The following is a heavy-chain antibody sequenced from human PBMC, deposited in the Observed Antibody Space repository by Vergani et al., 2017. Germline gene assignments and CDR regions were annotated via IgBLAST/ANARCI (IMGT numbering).Heavy chain of an antibody. V-gene: IGHV4-39*01. Sequence: QLQLQESGPGLVKPSETLSLTCTVSGDSFSNSGYYWGWIRQPPGKGLEWIGSIYYSGSTYYNPSLESRLTISVDTSKNQFSLKLSSVTAADTAVYFCASRLSYDSSGYDWGQGTLVTVSS. J-gene: IGHJ4*02. CDR3: ASRLSYDSSGYD. CDR1: GDSFSNSGYY. D-gene: IGHD3-22*01. CDR2: IYYSGST.